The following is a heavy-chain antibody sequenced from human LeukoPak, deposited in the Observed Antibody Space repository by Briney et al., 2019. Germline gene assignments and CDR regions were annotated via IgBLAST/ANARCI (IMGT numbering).Heavy chain of an antibody. Sequence: PGGSQRLSCAASGFTFSSYAMSWVRQAPGKGLEWVSGISTSGDSTYYADSVKGRFTISRDNSKNTLYLQMNSLRAEDTAVYYCAKEGSSSWYGANWFDPWGQGTLVTVSS. V-gene: IGHV3-23*01. CDR2: ISTSGDST. CDR1: GFTFSSYA. CDR3: AKEGSSSWYGANWFDP. D-gene: IGHD6-13*01. J-gene: IGHJ5*02.